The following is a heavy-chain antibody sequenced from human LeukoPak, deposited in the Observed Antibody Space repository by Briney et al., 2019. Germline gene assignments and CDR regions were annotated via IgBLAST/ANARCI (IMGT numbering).Heavy chain of an antibody. CDR2: ISGSGGST. D-gene: IGHD2-15*01. Sequence: RPGGSLRLSCAASGFTFSSYAMSWVRQAPGKGLEWVSAISGSGGSTYYADSVKGRFTISRDNSKNTLYLQMNSLRAEDTAVYYCAKFKVVVAATPGYYGMDVWGQGTTVTVSS. V-gene: IGHV3-23*01. J-gene: IGHJ6*02. CDR1: GFTFSSYA. CDR3: AKFKVVVAATPGYYGMDV.